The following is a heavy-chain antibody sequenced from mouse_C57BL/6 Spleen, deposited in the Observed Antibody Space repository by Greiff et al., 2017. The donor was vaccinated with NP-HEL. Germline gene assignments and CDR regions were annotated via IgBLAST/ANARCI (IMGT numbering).Heavy chain of an antibody. Sequence: VQLQQSGPGLVQPSQSLSITCTVSGFSLTSYGVHWVRQSPGKGLEWLGVIWSGGSTDYNAAFISRLSISKDNSKSQVFFKMNSLQADDTAIYYCARSSITTVVAEDWYFDVWGTGTTVTVSS. D-gene: IGHD1-1*01. V-gene: IGHV2-2*01. CDR1: GFSLTSYG. J-gene: IGHJ1*03. CDR2: IWSGGST. CDR3: ARSSITTVVAEDWYFDV.